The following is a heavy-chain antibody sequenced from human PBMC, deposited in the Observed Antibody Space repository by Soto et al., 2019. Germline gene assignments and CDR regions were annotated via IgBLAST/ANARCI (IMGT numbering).Heavy chain of an antibody. D-gene: IGHD3-22*01. Sequence: PVESLRLSCAASGFTFSDHGMHWVRQAPGKGLEWVAVISYDGSNKKYVDSVKGRFTISRDNAKNSLYLQMNSLRAEDTAIYYCARCDSSGYPTGGMDVWGQGTTVTVSS. CDR3: ARCDSSGYPTGGMDV. CDR2: ISYDGSNK. CDR1: GFTFSDHG. J-gene: IGHJ6*02. V-gene: IGHV3-30*03.